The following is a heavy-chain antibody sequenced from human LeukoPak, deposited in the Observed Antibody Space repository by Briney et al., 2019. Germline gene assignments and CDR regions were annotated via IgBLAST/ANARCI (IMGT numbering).Heavy chain of an antibody. D-gene: IGHD3-9*01. CDR1: GFTFSDYY. CDR2: ISGSGSTI. Sequence: PGGSLRLSCAASGFTFSDYYMSWIRQAPGKGLEGVSYISGSGSTIYYADSVKGRFTISRDNAKNSLYLQMNSLRAEDTAVYYCARDLAALDYYFDYWGQGTLVTVSS. V-gene: IGHV3-11*01. J-gene: IGHJ4*02. CDR3: ARDLAALDYYFDY.